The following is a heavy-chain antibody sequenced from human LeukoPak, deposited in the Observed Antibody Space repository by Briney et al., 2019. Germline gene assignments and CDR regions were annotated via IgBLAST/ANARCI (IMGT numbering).Heavy chain of an antibody. CDR1: GFTFSSYG. J-gene: IGHJ4*02. CDR3: AREARYSSSWYADY. CDR2: ISSSTGTI. Sequence: GGSLRLSCAASGFTFSSYGMNWVRQAPGKGLEWVSYISSSTGTIYYADSVKGRFTISRDNAKNSLYLQMNSLRAEDTFVYYCAREARYSSSWYADYWGQGTLVTVSS. D-gene: IGHD6-13*01. V-gene: IGHV3-48*01.